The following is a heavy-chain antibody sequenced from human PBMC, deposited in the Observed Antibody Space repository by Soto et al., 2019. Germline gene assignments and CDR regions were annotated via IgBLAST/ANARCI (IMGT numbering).Heavy chain of an antibody. CDR3: ASSGYYDSSGYYEGVYYYYYGMDV. CDR1: GYTFTGYY. D-gene: IGHD3-22*01. CDR2: INPNSGGT. V-gene: IGHV1-2*04. Sequence: ASVKVSCKASGYTFTGYYMHWVRQAPGQGLEWMGWINPNSGGTNYAQKFQGWVTMTRDTSISTAYMELSRLRSDDTAVYYCASSGYYDSSGYYEGVYYYYYGMDVWGQGTTVTSP. J-gene: IGHJ6*02.